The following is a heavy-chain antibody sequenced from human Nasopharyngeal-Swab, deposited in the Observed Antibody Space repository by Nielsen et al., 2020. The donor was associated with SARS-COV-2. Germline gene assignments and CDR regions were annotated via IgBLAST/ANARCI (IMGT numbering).Heavy chain of an antibody. CDR2: ISYDGSNK. J-gene: IGHJ3*02. Sequence: GESLKISCAASGFTFSSYGMHWVRQAPGKELEWVAVISYDGSNKYYADSVKGRFTISRDNSKNTLYLQMNSLRAEDTAVYYCARDGGNSLFGAFDIWGQATMVTVS. CDR1: GFTFSSYG. V-gene: IGHV3-30*03. CDR3: ARDGGNSLFGAFDI. D-gene: IGHD4-23*01.